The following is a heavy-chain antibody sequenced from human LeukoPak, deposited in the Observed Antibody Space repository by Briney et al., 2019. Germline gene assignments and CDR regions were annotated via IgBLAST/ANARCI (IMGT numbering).Heavy chain of an antibody. CDR1: GFPVTSTY. Sequence: GGSLRLSCAASGFPVTSTYMSWVRQAPGKGLEWVAVISYDGSNKYYADSVKGRFTISRDNSKNTLYLQMNSLRAEDTAVYYYAKVSIGKGKAAAGTDDYYYGMDVWGQGTTVTVSS. CDR2: ISYDGSNK. CDR3: AKVSIGKGKAAAGTDDYYYGMDV. V-gene: IGHV3-30*18. D-gene: IGHD6-13*01. J-gene: IGHJ6*02.